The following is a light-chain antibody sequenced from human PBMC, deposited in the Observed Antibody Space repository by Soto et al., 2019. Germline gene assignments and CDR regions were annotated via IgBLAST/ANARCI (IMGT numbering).Light chain of an antibody. CDR2: VNSDGSQ. CDR1: SGHSTYA. CDR3: QTWDIGTWL. J-gene: IGLJ3*02. Sequence: QSVLTQSPSASASLGASVKLTCTLSSGHSTYAIAWHQQQPDKGPRYLMKVNSDGSQSKGDGVPDRFSGSSSGADRYLTIASLQSEDEAAYYCQTWDIGTWLFGGGTKLTVL. V-gene: IGLV4-69*01.